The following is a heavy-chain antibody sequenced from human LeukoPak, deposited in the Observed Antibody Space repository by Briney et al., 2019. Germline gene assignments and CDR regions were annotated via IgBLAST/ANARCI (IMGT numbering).Heavy chain of an antibody. Sequence: SVKVSCKASGDSFSSYALSWVRQAPGQGLEWMGRIIPILDIKTYAERFQDRVTITADEDTSTVYMELSSLRSEDTALYYCARDSRPYYTGSGSYYKIGRFDYWGQGTGVTVSS. D-gene: IGHD3-10*01. CDR1: GDSFSSYA. J-gene: IGHJ4*02. CDR3: ARDSRPYYTGSGSYYKIGRFDY. CDR2: IIPILDIK. V-gene: IGHV1-69*04.